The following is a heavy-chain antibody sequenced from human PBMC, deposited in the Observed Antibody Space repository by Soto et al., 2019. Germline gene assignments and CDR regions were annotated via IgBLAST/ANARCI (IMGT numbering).Heavy chain of an antibody. D-gene: IGHD3-16*01. Sequence: SLRLACAASGFTFSNYAMSCVRQAPGKGLEWVSAISGSGGSTYYADSLKGRFTISRDNSKNTLYLQMNSLGAEDTAVYYFAKSLGYPKFLFPYYYMDVWGKGTTVTVSS. CDR1: GFTFSNYA. J-gene: IGHJ6*03. V-gene: IGHV3-23*01. CDR3: AKSLGYPKFLFPYYYMDV. CDR2: ISGSGGST.